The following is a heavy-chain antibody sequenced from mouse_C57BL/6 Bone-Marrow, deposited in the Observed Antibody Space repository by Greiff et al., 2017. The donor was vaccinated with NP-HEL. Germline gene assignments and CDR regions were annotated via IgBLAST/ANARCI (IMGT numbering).Heavy chain of an antibody. D-gene: IGHD1-1*02. CDR2: IRSKSNNYAT. J-gene: IGHJ2*01. Sequence: EVKLMESGGGLVQPEGSLKLSCAASGFSFNTYAMNWVRQAPGKGLEWVARIRSKSNNYATYYADSVKDRFTISRDDSESMLYLQMNNLKTEDTAMYYCVGTGNYFDYWGQGTTLTVSS. CDR1: GFSFNTYA. CDR3: VGTGNYFDY. V-gene: IGHV10-1*01.